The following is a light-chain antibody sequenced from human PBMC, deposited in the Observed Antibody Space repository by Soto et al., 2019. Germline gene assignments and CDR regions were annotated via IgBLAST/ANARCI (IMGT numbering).Light chain of an antibody. V-gene: IGLV1-44*01. CDR2: RNN. J-gene: IGLJ2*01. CDR3: AAWDDSRSGVV. CDR1: NSNIGNNN. Sequence: QAVLTQAPSASGPPGQRVTISCSGSNSNIGNNNVNWYQMVPGTAPKLLIYRNNQRPSGVPDRFSASKSGTSASLAISGLRSEDGADYYCAAWDDSRSGVVFGGGTKVTVL.